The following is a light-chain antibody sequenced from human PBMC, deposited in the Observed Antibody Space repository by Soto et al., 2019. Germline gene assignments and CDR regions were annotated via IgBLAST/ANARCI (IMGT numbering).Light chain of an antibody. CDR2: AAS. J-gene: IGKJ1*01. CDR1: QSISSY. Sequence: DIQMTQSPSSLCASVGGRFTIICRASQSISSYLNWYQQKPGKAPKLLIYAASSLQSGVPSRFSGSGSGTDFTLTISSLQPEDFATYYCQQSYSTPWTFGQGTKVDI. V-gene: IGKV1-39*01. CDR3: QQSYSTPWT.